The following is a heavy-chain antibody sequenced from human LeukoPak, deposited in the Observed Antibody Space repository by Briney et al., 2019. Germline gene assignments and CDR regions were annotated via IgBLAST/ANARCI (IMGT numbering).Heavy chain of an antibody. J-gene: IGHJ4*02. V-gene: IGHV4-59*01. CDR1: GGSISSYY. CDR3: ARRVGGIKNYFDY. D-gene: IGHD2-15*01. Sequence: SETLSLTCTVSGGSISSYYWSWIRQPPGKGLEWIGYIYYSGSTNYNPSLKSRVTISVDTSKNQSSLKLSSVTAADTAVYYCARRVGGIKNYFDYWGQGTLVTVSS. CDR2: IYYSGST.